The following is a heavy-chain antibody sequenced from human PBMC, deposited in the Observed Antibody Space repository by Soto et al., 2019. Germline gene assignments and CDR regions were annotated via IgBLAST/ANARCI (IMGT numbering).Heavy chain of an antibody. V-gene: IGHV3-9*01. J-gene: IGHJ4*02. CDR1: GFTFDDYA. CDR3: AKDIALYGDPHFDY. D-gene: IGHD4-17*01. Sequence: GGSLRLSCAASGFTFDDYAMHWVRQAPGKGLEWVSGISWNSGSIGYADSVKGRFTISRDNAKNSLYLQMNSLRAEDTALYYCAKDIALYGDPHFDYWGQGTLVTVPQ. CDR2: ISWNSGSI.